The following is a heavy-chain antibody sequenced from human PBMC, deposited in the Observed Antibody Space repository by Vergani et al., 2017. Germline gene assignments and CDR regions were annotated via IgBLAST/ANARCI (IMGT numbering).Heavy chain of an antibody. CDR3: AGQGPDIVVVVASSYYDYGMDV. V-gene: IGHV1-69*01. CDR1: GGTFSSYA. CDR2: IIPIFGTA. Sequence: QVQLVQSGAEVKKPGSSVKVSCKASGGTFSSYAISWVRQAPGQGLEWMGGIIPIFGTANYAQKFQGRVTITADESTSTAYMELSSLRSEDTAVYYCAGQGPDIVVVVASSYYDYGMDVWGQGTTVTVSS. J-gene: IGHJ6*02. D-gene: IGHD2-15*01.